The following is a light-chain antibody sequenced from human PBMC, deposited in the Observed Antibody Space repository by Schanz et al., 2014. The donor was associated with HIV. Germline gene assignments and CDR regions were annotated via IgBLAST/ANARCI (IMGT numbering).Light chain of an antibody. CDR2: GVF. Sequence: QSALTQPASVSGSPGQSITISCTGTSSDVGYYKYVSWYQQHPGKAPKVVIYGVFDRPSGISNRFSGSKSGNTASLTISGLQPEDEADYYCCSYESNSRNVVFGGGTKLTVL. V-gene: IGLV2-14*03. CDR3: CSYESNSRNVV. CDR1: SSDVGYYKY. J-gene: IGLJ2*01.